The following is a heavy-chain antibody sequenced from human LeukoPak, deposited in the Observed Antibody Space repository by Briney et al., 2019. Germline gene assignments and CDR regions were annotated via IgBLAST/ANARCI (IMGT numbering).Heavy chain of an antibody. J-gene: IGHJ4*02. CDR2: INSDGSTT. V-gene: IGHV3-74*01. CDR1: GFTFDDYG. D-gene: IGHD3-10*01. CDR3: ARDLAEYGWFGELYY. Sequence: GGSLRLSCAASGFTFDDYGMSWVRQAPGKGLVWVSRINSDGSTTSYADSVKGRFTISRDNAKNTLYLQMNSLRAEDTAVYYCARDLAEYGWFGELYYWGQGTLVTVSS.